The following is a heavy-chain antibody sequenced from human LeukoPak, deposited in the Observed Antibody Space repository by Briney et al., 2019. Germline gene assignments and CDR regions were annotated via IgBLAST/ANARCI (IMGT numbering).Heavy chain of an antibody. D-gene: IGHD5-24*01. J-gene: IGHJ4*02. CDR1: GGSISSYY. Sequence: SETLSLTCIVSGGSISSYYWSWIRQPPGKGLEWIVYIYYSGSTNYNPSLKSRVTIALDTAKNQFSLKMRSVTAADTAVYYCARDPGGRDGNSLGYWGQGTLVTVSS. CDR3: ARDPGGRDGNSLGY. V-gene: IGHV4-59*01. CDR2: IYYSGST.